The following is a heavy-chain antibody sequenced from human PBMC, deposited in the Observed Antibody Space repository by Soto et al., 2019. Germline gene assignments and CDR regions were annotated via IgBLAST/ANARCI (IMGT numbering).Heavy chain of an antibody. CDR2: ISGSGGYT. CDR1: GFTFSSYA. D-gene: IGHD2-15*01. CDR3: AKWTVVVVAATRGGYFDY. Sequence: EVQVLESGGGLVQPGGSLRLSCAASGFTFSSYAMSWVRQAPGKGLEWVSVISGSGGYTYYADSVKGRFTISRDNSKNTLYLQMNSLRAEDTAVYYCAKWTVVVVAATRGGYFDYWGQGTLVTVSS. V-gene: IGHV3-23*01. J-gene: IGHJ4*02.